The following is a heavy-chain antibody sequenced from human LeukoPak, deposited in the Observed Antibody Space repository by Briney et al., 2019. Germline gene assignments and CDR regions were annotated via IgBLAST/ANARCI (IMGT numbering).Heavy chain of an antibody. J-gene: IGHJ6*02. V-gene: IGHV1-18*04. CDR3: ARSFGGFYGMDV. Sequence: ASVKVSCKASGYTFTSYYMHWVRQAPGQGLEWMGWISAYNGNTNYAQKLQGRVTMTTDTSTSTAYMELRSLRSDDTAVYYCARSFGGFYGMDVWGQGTTVTVSS. CDR2: ISAYNGNT. D-gene: IGHD2-15*01. CDR1: GYTFTSYY.